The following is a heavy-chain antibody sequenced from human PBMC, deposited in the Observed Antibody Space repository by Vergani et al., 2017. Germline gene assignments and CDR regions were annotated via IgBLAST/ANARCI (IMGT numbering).Heavy chain of an antibody. Sequence: QVHLVESGGGVVQPGRSLRLSCVVSGFTSSYYGMHWVRQAPGKGLEWVAVISYDGTQKYYADSVKGRFTISRDNSKSTLYLQMNSLRTEDTAVYYWATKSCGTPGCQIGYFREWGQGTLVTVIS. CDR1: GFTSSYYG. D-gene: IGHD1-1*01. CDR2: ISYDGTQK. J-gene: IGHJ1*01. CDR3: ATKSCGTPGCQIGYFRE. V-gene: IGHV3-30*03.